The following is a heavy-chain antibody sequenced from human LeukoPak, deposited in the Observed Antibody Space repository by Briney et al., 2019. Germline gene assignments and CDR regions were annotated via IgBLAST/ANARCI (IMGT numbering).Heavy chain of an antibody. CDR1: GFTFSGYA. D-gene: IGHD4-11*01. Sequence: GGSLRLSCAASGFTFSGYAMHWVRQAPGKGLEWVAVISYDGSNKYYADSVKGRFTISRDNSKNTLYLQMNSLRAEDTAVYYCARYSNYFDYWGQGTLVTVSS. CDR3: ARYSNYFDY. J-gene: IGHJ4*02. V-gene: IGHV3-30-3*01. CDR2: ISYDGSNK.